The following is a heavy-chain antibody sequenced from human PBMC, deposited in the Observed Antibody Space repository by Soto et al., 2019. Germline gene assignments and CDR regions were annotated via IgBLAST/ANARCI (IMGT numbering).Heavy chain of an antibody. CDR3: ARLRYYYDSSGLNCGMDV. Sequence: ASVKVSCKASGYTFTSYYMHWVRQAPGQGLEWMGIINPSGGSTSYAQKFQGRVTMTRDTSTSTVYMELSSLRSEDTAVYYCARLRYYYDSSGLNCGMDVWGQGTTVTVSS. J-gene: IGHJ6*02. V-gene: IGHV1-46*01. CDR1: GYTFTSYY. CDR2: INPSGGST. D-gene: IGHD3-22*01.